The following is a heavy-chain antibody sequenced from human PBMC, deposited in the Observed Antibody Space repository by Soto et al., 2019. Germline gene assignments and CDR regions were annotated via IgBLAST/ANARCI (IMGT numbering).Heavy chain of an antibody. V-gene: IGHV4-61*08. CDR2: IYYSGST. J-gene: IGHJ2*01. CDR3: ARFNWYFDL. Sequence: SETLSLTCAVSGGSISSGGYSWSWIRQPPGKGLEWIGYIYYSGSTNYNPSLKSRVTISVDRSKNQFSLKLSSVTAADTAVYYCARFNWYFDLWGRGTLVTVSS. CDR1: GGSISSGGYS.